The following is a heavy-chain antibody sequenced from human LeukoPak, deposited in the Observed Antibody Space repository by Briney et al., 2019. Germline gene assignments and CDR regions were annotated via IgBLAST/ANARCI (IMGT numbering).Heavy chain of an antibody. CDR2: IQSKTDGGTT. J-gene: IGHJ4*02. CDR1: GFTFSNTW. CDR3: ATLTVRGVINI. Sequence: GGSLRLSCAASGFTFSNTWMNWVRQAPGKGLERVGRIQSKTDGGTTEYAAPVKGRFTISRDDSKTTLYLQMNSLKTEDTAVYYCATLTVRGVINIWGQGTLVTVSS. V-gene: IGHV3-15*01. D-gene: IGHD3-10*01.